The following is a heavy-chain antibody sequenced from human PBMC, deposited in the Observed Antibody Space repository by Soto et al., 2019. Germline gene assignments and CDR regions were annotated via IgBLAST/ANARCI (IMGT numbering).Heavy chain of an antibody. J-gene: IGHJ6*02. V-gene: IGHV1-18*01. D-gene: IGHD3-10*01. Sequence: ASVKVSCKASGYTFTSYGISWVRQAPGQGLEWMGWISAYNGNTNYAQKLQGRVTMTTDTSTSTAYMELRSLRSDDTAVYYCGRDTIWFGKLFRYYVMDVWGQGTTVTVSS. CDR3: GRDTIWFGKLFRYYVMDV. CDR2: ISAYNGNT. CDR1: GYTFTSYG.